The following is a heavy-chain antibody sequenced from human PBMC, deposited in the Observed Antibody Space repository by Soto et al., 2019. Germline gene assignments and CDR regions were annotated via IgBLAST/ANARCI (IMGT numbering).Heavy chain of an antibody. J-gene: IGHJ6*02. Sequence: ASVKVSCKSSGGTFSTYAISWVRQAPGQGLEWMGGIIPIFGTANYAQKFQGRVTITADESTTTAYMELISLRSEDTAVYYCARDEMVVATGSRTWHYYYGMDVWGQGTTVTVSS. D-gene: IGHD2-15*01. V-gene: IGHV1-69*13. CDR2: IIPIFGTA. CDR3: ARDEMVVATGSRTWHYYYGMDV. CDR1: GGTFSTYA.